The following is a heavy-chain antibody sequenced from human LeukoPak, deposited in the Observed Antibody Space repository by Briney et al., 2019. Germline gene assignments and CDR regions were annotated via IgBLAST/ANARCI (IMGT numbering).Heavy chain of an antibody. D-gene: IGHD6-13*01. Sequence: ASEKASCKASGFTLTNYAMNWVRQAPGQGLEWMGWINTNSGNPTYAQGFTGRFVFSVESSVSTTYLQISSLKAEDTAVYYCAKDVRRLGIASSGFDYWGQGSLVTVSS. V-gene: IGHV7-4-1*02. CDR1: GFTLTNYA. J-gene: IGHJ4*02. CDR2: INTNSGNP. CDR3: AKDVRRLGIASSGFDY.